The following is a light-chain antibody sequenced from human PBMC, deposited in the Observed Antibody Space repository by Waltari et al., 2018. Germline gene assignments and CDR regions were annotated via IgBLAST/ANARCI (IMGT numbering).Light chain of an antibody. V-gene: IGLV2-23*01. CDR2: ESS. Sequence: QSALTQPASVSGSPGQSITISCTGTSSDVGSYNIVSWYQQHPGKAPKLMIYESSKRPSGVSNRFSSSKSGDTASLTISGLQAEAEAYYYCCSDAGSSALVFGGGTKLTVL. J-gene: IGLJ3*02. CDR3: CSDAGSSALV. CDR1: SSDVGSYNI.